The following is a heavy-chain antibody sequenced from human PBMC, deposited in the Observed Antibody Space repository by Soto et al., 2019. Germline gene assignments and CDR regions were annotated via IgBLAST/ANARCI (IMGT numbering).Heavy chain of an antibody. Sequence: QVQLVQSGAEVKKPGSSVKVSCKASGGTFSTYTIIWVRQAPGQGLEWMGRIHPMLDITNSAQRFQGRVTMTADKSTSTAYLELTSLTSEDTAVYFCSLGSWSAETFDIWGRGTMVTVSS. J-gene: IGHJ3*02. V-gene: IGHV1-69*02. CDR1: GGTFSTYT. CDR2: IHPMLDIT. CDR3: SLGSWSAETFDI. D-gene: IGHD6-13*01.